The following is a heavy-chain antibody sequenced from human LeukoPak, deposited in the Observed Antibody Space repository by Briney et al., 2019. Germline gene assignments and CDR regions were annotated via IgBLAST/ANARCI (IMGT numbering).Heavy chain of an antibody. V-gene: IGHV4-39*01. CDR2: IYYTGST. CDR3: ARFPAVYDFWSGKNWFDP. J-gene: IGHJ5*02. Sequence: PSETLSLTCTVSGDSISSSNNYWGWIRQPPGKGLEWIGSIYYTGSTYSNPSLKSRVTISLDTSKNQFSLKMTSVTAADTAVYYCARFPAVYDFWSGKNWFDPWGQGTLVTVSS. D-gene: IGHD3-3*01. CDR1: GDSISSSNNY.